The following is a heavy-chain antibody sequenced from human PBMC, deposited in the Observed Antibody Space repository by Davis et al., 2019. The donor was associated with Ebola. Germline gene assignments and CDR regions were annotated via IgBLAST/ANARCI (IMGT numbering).Heavy chain of an antibody. J-gene: IGHJ6*02. Sequence: MPSETLSLTCTVSGDSIGSSSYYWGWIRQPPGKGLEWIGSIYYSGSTYYNPSLKSRVTISVDTSKNQFSLKLSSVTAADTAVYYCARVRGYSGYRYYYYGMDVWGQGTTVTVSS. CDR2: IYYSGST. V-gene: IGHV4-39*01. D-gene: IGHD5-12*01. CDR3: ARVRGYSGYRYYYYGMDV. CDR1: GDSIGSSSYY.